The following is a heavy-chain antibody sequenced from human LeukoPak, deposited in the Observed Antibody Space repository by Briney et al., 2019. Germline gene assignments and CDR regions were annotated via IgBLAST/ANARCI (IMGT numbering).Heavy chain of an antibody. J-gene: IGHJ4*02. V-gene: IGHV4-59*01. CDR1: GGSISSYY. Sequence: SETLSLTCTVSGGSISSYYWSWIRQPPGKGLEWIGYIYYSGSTNYNPSLKSRVTISVDTSKNQFSLKLSSVTAADTAVYYCARYCSTSCPYYFDYWGQGTLVTVSS. D-gene: IGHD2-2*01. CDR3: ARYCSTSCPYYFDY. CDR2: IYYSGST.